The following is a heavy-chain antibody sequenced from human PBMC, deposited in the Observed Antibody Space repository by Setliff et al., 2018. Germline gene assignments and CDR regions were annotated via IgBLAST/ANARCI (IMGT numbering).Heavy chain of an antibody. CDR2: IKQDGSDK. J-gene: IGHJ4*02. CDR3: AKTWIRGVRPAYFDH. Sequence: PGGSLRLSCAASGFTFSGYYMQWVRQAPGKGLEWVANIKQDGSDKYYVDSVKGRFTISRDNAKNSLYLQMNSLRAEDTAVYYCAKTWIRGVRPAYFDHWGQGALVTVSS. D-gene: IGHD3-10*01. V-gene: IGHV3-7*01. CDR1: GFTFSGYY.